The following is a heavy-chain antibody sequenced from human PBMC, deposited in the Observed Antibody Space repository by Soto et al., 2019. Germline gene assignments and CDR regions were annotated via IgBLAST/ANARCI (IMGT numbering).Heavy chain of an antibody. D-gene: IGHD6-13*01. CDR1: GGSIRTSNW. V-gene: IGHV4-4*02. Sequence: QVQLQESGPGLVKPSWTLSLTCAVSGGSIRTSNWWSWVRQPPGKGLEWIGEVYRTGSTNYNPSRESRLTISVDESKNQFSLRLTSVTAAHTAVYYCARARATIAAATIFDCWGQGTLVTVSS. CDR2: VYRTGST. CDR3: ARARATIAAATIFDC. J-gene: IGHJ4*02.